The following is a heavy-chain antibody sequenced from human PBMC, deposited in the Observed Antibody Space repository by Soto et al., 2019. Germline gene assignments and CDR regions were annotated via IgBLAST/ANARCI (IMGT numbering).Heavy chain of an antibody. J-gene: IGHJ4*02. V-gene: IGHV1-46*01. CDR3: ASKPKTRPCPFDY. Sequence: QVQLVQSGAEVKKPGASVKVSCKASGYTFTSYYMHWVRQAPGQGLEWRGIINPSGGSTSYAQKFQGRGTVTRDTATSTVYMELSSLRSEDTAVYYCASKPKTRPCPFDYWGQGTLVTVSS. CDR1: GYTFTSYY. D-gene: IGHD6-6*01. CDR2: INPSGGST.